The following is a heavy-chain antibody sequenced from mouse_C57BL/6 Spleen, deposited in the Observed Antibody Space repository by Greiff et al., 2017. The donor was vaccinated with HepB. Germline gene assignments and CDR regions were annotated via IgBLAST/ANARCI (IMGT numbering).Heavy chain of an antibody. V-gene: IGHV1-52*01. Sequence: QVQLQQPGAELVRPGSSVKLSCKASGYTFTSYWMHWVKQRPIQGLEWIGNIDPSDSETHYNQKFKDKATLTVDKSSSTAYMQLSSLTSEDSAVYYCARPSYLYYYAMDYWGQGTSVTVSS. D-gene: IGHD5-5*01. J-gene: IGHJ4*01. CDR2: IDPSDSET. CDR1: GYTFTSYW. CDR3: ARPSYLYYYAMDY.